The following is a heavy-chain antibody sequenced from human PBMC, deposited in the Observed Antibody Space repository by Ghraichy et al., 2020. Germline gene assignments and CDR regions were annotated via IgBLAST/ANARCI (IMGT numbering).Heavy chain of an antibody. Sequence: GGSLRLSCVTSGFNFSNFGMHWVRQAPGKGLEWVSFTGYDGSTIYYSDSVRGRFTISRDNSKNTLALEMNSLRAEDTGLYYCAKVRVALAGFVRGHVMESWGHGTLVTVSS. J-gene: IGHJ5*01. CDR3: AKVRVALAGFVRGHVMES. D-gene: IGHD6-19*01. CDR2: TGYDGSTI. CDR1: GFNFSNFG. V-gene: IGHV3-30*02.